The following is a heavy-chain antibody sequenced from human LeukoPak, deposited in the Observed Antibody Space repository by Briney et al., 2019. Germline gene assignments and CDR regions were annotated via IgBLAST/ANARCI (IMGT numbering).Heavy chain of an antibody. CDR1: GFIFTDFG. CDR2: IWYDGSNK. V-gene: IGHV3-33*01. D-gene: IGHD2-8*02. J-gene: IGHJ4*02. Sequence: PGGSLRLSCEASGFIFTDFGFHWVRQAPGKGLEWVAVIWYDGSNKYYADSVKGRFTISRDNSKNTLYLQMNSLRAEDTAVYYCARALLVIRGGTVEYYFDYWGQGTLVTVSS. CDR3: ARALLVIRGGTVEYYFDY.